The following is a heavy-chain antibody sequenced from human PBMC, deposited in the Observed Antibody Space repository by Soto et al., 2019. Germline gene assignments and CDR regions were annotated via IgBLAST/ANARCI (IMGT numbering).Heavy chain of an antibody. CDR1: GYSFTSYW. Sequence: GESLKISCKGSGYSFTSYWIGWVRQMPGKGLEWMGIIYPGDSDTRYSPSFQGQVTISADKSISTAYLQWSSLKASDTAMYYCARTAAAGKYHRCVDVWGQGTTVTVSS. J-gene: IGHJ6*02. CDR2: IYPGDSDT. D-gene: IGHD6-13*01. V-gene: IGHV5-51*01. CDR3: ARTAAAGKYHRCVDV.